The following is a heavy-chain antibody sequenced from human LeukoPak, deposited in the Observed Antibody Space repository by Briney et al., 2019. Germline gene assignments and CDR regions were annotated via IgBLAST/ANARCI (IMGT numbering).Heavy chain of an antibody. CDR1: GYTFTGQY. D-gene: IGHD5/OR15-5a*01. CDR2: INPQSGAR. Sequence: GTSVKVSCKASGYTFTGQYIHWVRQAPGQGLEWMGWINPQSGARNYAQKFLDRVTMTRDTSITTAYMELSRLTSDDTAIYYCARDDLGVSTGSYFDYWGQGTLVTVSS. J-gene: IGHJ4*02. CDR3: ARDDLGVSTGSYFDY. V-gene: IGHV1-2*02.